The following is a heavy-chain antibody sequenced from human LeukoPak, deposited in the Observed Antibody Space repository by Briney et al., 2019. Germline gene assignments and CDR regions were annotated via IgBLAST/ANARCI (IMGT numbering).Heavy chain of an antibody. CDR1: GYSFTSYW. CDR2: IYPGDSDT. D-gene: IGHD5-18*01. V-gene: IGHV5-51*01. CDR3: ARPFYSYAYDAFDI. J-gene: IGHJ3*02. Sequence: TGESLKISCKGSGYSFTSYWIGWARQMPGKGLEWMGIIYPGDSDTRYSPSFQGQVTISADKSISTAYLQWSSLKASDTAMYYCARPFYSYAYDAFDIWGQGTMVTVSS.